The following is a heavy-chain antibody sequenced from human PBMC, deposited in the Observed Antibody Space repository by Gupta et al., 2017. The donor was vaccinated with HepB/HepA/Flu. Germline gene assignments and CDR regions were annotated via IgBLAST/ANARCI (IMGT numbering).Heavy chain of an antibody. V-gene: IGHV3-30*03. Sequence: QVQLVESGGGVVQPGRSLRLSCAASGFTFSSYGMHWVRQAPGKGLEWVAVISYDGSNKYYADSVKGRFTISRDNSKNTLYLQMNSLRAEDTAVYYCAIYDFWSGAFDAFDIWGQGTMVTVSS. D-gene: IGHD3-3*01. CDR2: ISYDGSNK. CDR1: GFTFSSYG. J-gene: IGHJ3*02. CDR3: AIYDFWSGAFDAFDI.